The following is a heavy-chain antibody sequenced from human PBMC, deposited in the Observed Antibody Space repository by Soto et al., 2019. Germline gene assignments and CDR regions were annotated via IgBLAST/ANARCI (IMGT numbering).Heavy chain of an antibody. CDR2: IHSSGST. CDR1: GGSVSSGNYF. J-gene: IGHJ6*02. Sequence: LSLTCTVSGGSVSSGNYFWSWIRQPPGKGLEWIGYIHSSGSTNYNPSLKSRVTISVDTSRNQFSLKLTSVTAADTAVYYCAILTKPTAVTTAFRGGYGLDVWGQGTTVTVSS. CDR3: AILTKPTAVTTAFRGGYGLDV. V-gene: IGHV4-61*01. D-gene: IGHD4-17*01.